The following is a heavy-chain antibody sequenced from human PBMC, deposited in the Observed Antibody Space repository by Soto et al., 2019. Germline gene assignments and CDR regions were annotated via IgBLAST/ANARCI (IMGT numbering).Heavy chain of an antibody. CDR2: ISYDGNNK. V-gene: IGHV3-30*03. J-gene: IGHJ3*02. CDR1: GFTFSSYG. D-gene: IGHD3-10*02. Sequence: QRLSCAASGFTFSSYGMHWVRQAPGKGLEWAAVISYDGNNKYYAESVKGRFTISRDTSKNTLYLQMNSLRPEDTAVYYCVADYVATDTFDIWGRGTMVTVSS. CDR3: VADYVATDTFDI.